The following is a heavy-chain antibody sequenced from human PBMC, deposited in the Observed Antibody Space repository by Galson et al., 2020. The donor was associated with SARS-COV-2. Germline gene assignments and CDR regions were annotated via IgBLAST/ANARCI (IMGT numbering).Heavy chain of an antibody. J-gene: IGHJ4*02. CDR3: TATRAY. CDR2: INSEGNST. CDR1: GFTFSNFW. Sequence: GESLKISCTASGFTFSNFWMHWVRQAPGKGLVWVSRINSEGNSTSYADSVKGRFTISRDNAKNTLYLQMNSLRVEDTAVYYCTATRAYWGQGTLVTVSS. V-gene: IGHV3-74*01. D-gene: IGHD1-26*01.